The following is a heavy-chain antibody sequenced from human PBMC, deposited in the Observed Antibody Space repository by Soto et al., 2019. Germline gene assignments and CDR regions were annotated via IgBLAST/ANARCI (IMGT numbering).Heavy chain of an antibody. Sequence: PGGSLRLSCAASGFTFSSYEMNWVRQAPGKGLEWVSYISSSGSTIYYADSVKGRFTISRDNAKNSLYLQMNSLRAEDTAVYYCARVRFLEWFPYYYYGMDVWGQGTTVTVSS. CDR1: GFTFSSYE. D-gene: IGHD3-3*01. CDR2: ISSSGSTI. V-gene: IGHV3-48*03. CDR3: ARVRFLEWFPYYYYGMDV. J-gene: IGHJ6*02.